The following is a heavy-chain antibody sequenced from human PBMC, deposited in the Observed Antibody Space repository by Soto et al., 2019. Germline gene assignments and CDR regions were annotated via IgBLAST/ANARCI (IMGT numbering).Heavy chain of an antibody. D-gene: IGHD2-2*01. Sequence: SRRLSCEASGFSFGSYSMNWVRQAPGKGLEWVSFISGRGTTTYYADSVKGRFTVSRDNAKNSLSLEVNSLRDEDTAVYYCARLGYCSSATCKYYFYYYGMDVWGQGTTVTVSS. J-gene: IGHJ6*02. CDR3: ARLGYCSSATCKYYFYYYGMDV. CDR1: GFSFGSYS. V-gene: IGHV3-48*02. CDR2: ISGRGTTT.